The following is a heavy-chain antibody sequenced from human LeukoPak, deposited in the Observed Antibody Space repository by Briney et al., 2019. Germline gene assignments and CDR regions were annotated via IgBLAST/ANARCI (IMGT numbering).Heavy chain of an antibody. CDR2: INTSVGST. CDR3: ARRLGRGTAPDF. V-gene: IGHV1-46*01. J-gene: IGHJ4*02. CDR1: GYTFTDYY. D-gene: IGHD5-18*01. Sequence: ASVKVSCKASGYTFTDYYMHWVRQAPGQGLEWMGLINTSVGSTSYAQKFQGRITMTRDTSASTAYMELSNLRSEDTAVYYCARRLGRGTAPDFWGQGTLVTVSS.